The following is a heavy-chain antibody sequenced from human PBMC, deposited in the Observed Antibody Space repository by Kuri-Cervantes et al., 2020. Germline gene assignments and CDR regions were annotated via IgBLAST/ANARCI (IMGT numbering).Heavy chain of an antibody. V-gene: IGHV3-23*01. CDR2: ISGSGGST. J-gene: IGHJ4*02. CDR1: RFTFSSYA. Sequence: GESLKISCAASRFTFSSYAMSWVRQAPGKGLEWVSAISGSGGSTYYADSVKGRFTISRDNSKNTLYLQMNSLRAEDTAVYYCANGASSGWYFDYWGQGTLVTDSS. CDR3: ANGASSGWYFDY. D-gene: IGHD6-19*01.